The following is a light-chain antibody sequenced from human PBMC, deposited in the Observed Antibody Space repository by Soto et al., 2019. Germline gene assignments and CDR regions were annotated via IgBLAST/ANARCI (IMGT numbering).Light chain of an antibody. CDR1: QSVSSY. V-gene: IGKV3-11*01. Sequence: EIVLTQSPATLSLSPGERATLSCRASQSVSSYLAWYQQKPGQAPRLLIYDASNRATGIPGRFSGSGSGTDFTLTISSLEPEDFAVYYCQQRFTFGGGIKVEMK. J-gene: IGKJ4*01. CDR2: DAS. CDR3: QQRFT.